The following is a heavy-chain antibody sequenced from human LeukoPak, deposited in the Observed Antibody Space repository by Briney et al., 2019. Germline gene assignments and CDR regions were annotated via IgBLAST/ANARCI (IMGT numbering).Heavy chain of an antibody. CDR3: ARDLDSWFDP. D-gene: IGHD3-22*01. CDR1: GYTFT. CDR2: ISAYNGNT. V-gene: IGHV1-18*01. J-gene: IGHJ5*02. Sequence: ASVKVSCKASGYTFTISWVRQAPGQGLEWMGWISAYNGNTNYAQKLQGRVTMTTDTSTSTAYMELRSLRSDDTAVYYCARDLDSWFDPWGQGTLVTVSS.